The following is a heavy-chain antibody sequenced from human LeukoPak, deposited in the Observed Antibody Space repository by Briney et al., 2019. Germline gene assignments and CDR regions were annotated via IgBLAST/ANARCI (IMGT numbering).Heavy chain of an antibody. CDR1: GGSIISYY. CDR2: AYYSGST. CDR3: ARHVPHYYDSTGYTDAFDI. V-gene: IGHV4-59*01. D-gene: IGHD3-22*01. Sequence: SETLSLTCTVSGGSIISYYWSWIRQPPGKGLEWIGYAYYSGSTNYNPSLKSRVTISVDTSKKQVSLKLSSLTAADTAVYYCARHVPHYYDSTGYTDAFDIWGQGTIVTVSS. J-gene: IGHJ3*02.